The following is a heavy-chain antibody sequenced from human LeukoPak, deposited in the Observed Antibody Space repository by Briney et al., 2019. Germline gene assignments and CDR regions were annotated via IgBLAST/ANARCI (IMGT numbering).Heavy chain of an antibody. V-gene: IGHV3-23*01. J-gene: IGHJ4*02. CDR3: ASPSYYYDSSGYEVDF. CDR2: ISGGGEST. Sequence: GGSLRLSCAASGFSFSTYAMSWVRQAPGKGLEWVSTISGGGESTDYADSVKGRFTIARDNSRNMLFLQMNSLRAEDTAVYYCASPSYYYDSSGYEVDFWGQGTLVTVSS. CDR1: GFSFSTYA. D-gene: IGHD3-22*01.